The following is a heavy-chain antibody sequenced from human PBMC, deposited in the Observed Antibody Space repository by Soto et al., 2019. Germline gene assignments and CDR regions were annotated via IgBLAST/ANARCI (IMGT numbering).Heavy chain of an antibody. CDR2: IYTSGTT. CDR1: GGSIRRYY. Sequence: SETLSLTCNVSGGSIRRYYWSWIRQPAGKALEWIGRIYTSGTTNYNPSLKSRATILVDTSKNQFSLKLSSVTAADAAVYYCASEGARGFGMDVWGPGTTLTVSS. CDR3: ASEGARGFGMDV. J-gene: IGHJ6*02. D-gene: IGHD1-26*01. V-gene: IGHV4-4*07.